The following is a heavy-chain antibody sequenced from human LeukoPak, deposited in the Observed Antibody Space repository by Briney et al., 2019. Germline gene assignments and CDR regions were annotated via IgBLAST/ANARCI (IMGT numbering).Heavy chain of an antibody. V-gene: IGHV4-4*02. CDR2: IYHCGST. D-gene: IGHD2-2*01. CDR3: ATSGYGLVDAFDI. CDR1: GGSISSSNR. J-gene: IGHJ3*02. Sequence: SETLSLTCAVSGGSISSSNRWSWVRQPPGKGLEWIGEIYHCGSTNYNPSLKSRVTISVDKSKNQFSLKLSSVTAADTAVYYCATSGYGLVDAFDIWGQGTMVTVSS.